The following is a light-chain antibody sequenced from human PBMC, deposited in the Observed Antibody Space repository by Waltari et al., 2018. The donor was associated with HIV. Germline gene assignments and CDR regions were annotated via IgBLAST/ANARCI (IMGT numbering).Light chain of an antibody. CDR2: HVS. Sequence: QSALTQPASVSGSPGQSITISCTGTSSDVAGYNYVSWYQQHPGKAPKLMIYHVSNRPSGVSNRFAGAKSGNTASLTISGLQAEDEADYYCTSYTSSNTLVIFGGGTKLTVL. CDR3: TSYTSSNTLVI. V-gene: IGLV2-14*03. J-gene: IGLJ2*01. CDR1: SSDVAGYNY.